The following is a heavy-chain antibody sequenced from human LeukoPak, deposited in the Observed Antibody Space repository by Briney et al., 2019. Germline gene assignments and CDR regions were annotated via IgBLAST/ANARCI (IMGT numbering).Heavy chain of an antibody. CDR3: AKNNVLLWFGYFDY. CDR1: GFTFSSYG. CDR2: ISGSGGST. J-gene: IGHJ4*02. V-gene: IGHV3-23*01. Sequence: GGSLRLSCAASGFTFSSYGMSWVRQAPGKGLEWVSAISGSGGSTYYADSVKGRFTISRDNSKNTLYLQMNSLRAEDTAVHYCAKNNVLLWFGYFDYWGQGTLVTVSS. D-gene: IGHD3-10*01.